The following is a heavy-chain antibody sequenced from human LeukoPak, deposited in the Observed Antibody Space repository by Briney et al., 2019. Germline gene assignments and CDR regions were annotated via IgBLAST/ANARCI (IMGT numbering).Heavy chain of an antibody. CDR1: GFTLRRYW. J-gene: IGHJ4*02. CDR2: ISSDGSNI. V-gene: IGHV3-74*01. D-gene: IGHD4-11*01. Sequence: GGSLRLSCAASGFTLRRYWMHWVRQVPGKGLVWVSRISSDGSNIIYADSVKGRFTISRDNAKSTLYLEMNSLRAEDTAVYFCSRDQTTAGPSTVDCWGQGTLVTVSP. CDR3: SRDQTTAGPSTVDC.